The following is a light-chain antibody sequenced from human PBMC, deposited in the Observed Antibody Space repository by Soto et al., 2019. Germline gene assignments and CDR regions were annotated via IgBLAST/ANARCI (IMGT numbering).Light chain of an antibody. CDR1: QSVSSKY. CDR3: QQYGSSLFT. V-gene: IGKV3-20*01. Sequence: EIVMTQSPATLSVSPGERATLSCRASQSVSSKYLAWYQQKPGQAPRVLIYGTSIRASGVPERFNGGGSGKDFTLTITRLEPEDFAVYYCQQYGSSLFTFGTGT. CDR2: GTS. J-gene: IGKJ3*01.